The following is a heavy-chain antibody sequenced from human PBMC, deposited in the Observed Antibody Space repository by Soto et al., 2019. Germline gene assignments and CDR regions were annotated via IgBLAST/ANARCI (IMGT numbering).Heavy chain of an antibody. CDR3: ASTDILTAEGMDV. CDR1: GGTFSSYT. J-gene: IGHJ6*02. V-gene: IGHV1-69*02. Sequence: SVKVSFTASGGTFSSYTISWVRQAPGQGLEWMGRIIPILGIPNYAQKFQGRVTITADKSTSTAYMELSSLRSEDTAVYYCASTDILTAEGMDVWGQGTTVTVSS. D-gene: IGHD3-9*01. CDR2: IIPILGIP.